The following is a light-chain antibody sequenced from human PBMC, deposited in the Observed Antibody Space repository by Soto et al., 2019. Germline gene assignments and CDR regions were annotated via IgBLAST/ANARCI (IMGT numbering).Light chain of an antibody. CDR2: DSN. V-gene: IGLV1-51*01. CDR3: GTWDSSHKSGGV. J-gene: IGLJ3*02. CDR1: NSNIGNNH. Sequence: QSVLTQPPSVSAAPGQRVTISCSGTNSNIGNNHVSWYQQVPGAAPKLLIYDSNYRPSGISDRFSGSKSGTSATLAITGLQTGDDAVYYCGTWDSSHKSGGVFGGGTKLTVL.